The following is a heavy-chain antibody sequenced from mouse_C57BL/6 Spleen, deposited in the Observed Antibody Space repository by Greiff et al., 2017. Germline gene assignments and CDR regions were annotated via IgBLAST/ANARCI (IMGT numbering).Heavy chain of an antibody. CDR1: GYTFPSYW. Sequence: QVQLQQPGTELVKPGASVKLSCKASGYTFPSYWLHWVKQRPGQGLEWIGNINPSNGGTTYNEKFKSKATLTVDKSSSTAYMQLSSLTSEDSAVYYCARGYSNYGAWVAYWGQGTLVTVSA. V-gene: IGHV1-53*01. CDR2: INPSNGGT. CDR3: ARGYSNYGAWVAY. D-gene: IGHD2-5*01. J-gene: IGHJ3*01.